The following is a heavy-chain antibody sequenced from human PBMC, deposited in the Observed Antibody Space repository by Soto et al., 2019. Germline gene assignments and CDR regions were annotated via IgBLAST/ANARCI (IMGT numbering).Heavy chain of an antibody. CDR3: AHQEAPPIPYYYYGMDV. CDR2: IYWNDDK. J-gene: IGHJ6*02. V-gene: IGHV2-5*01. CDR1: GFSLSTSGVG. D-gene: IGHD2-21*01. Sequence: SGPTLVNPTQTLTLTCTFSGFSLSTSGVGVGWIRQPPGKALEWPALIYWNDDKRYSPSLKSRLTITKDTSKNQVVLTMTNMDPVDTATYYCAHQEAPPIPYYYYGMDVWGQGTTVTSP.